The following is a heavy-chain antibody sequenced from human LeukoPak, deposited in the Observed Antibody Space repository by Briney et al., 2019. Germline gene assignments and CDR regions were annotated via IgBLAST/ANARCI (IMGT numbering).Heavy chain of an antibody. Sequence: GESLKISCKGSGYRFTSYWIGWVRPMPGKGLEWMGIIYPGDSDTRYSPSFQGQVTISADKSISTAYLQWSSLKASDTAMCYCASSGYCSGGSCYSDAFDIWGQGTMVTVSS. J-gene: IGHJ3*02. CDR2: IYPGDSDT. V-gene: IGHV5-51*01. CDR3: ASSGYCSGGSCYSDAFDI. CDR1: GYRFTSYW. D-gene: IGHD2-15*01.